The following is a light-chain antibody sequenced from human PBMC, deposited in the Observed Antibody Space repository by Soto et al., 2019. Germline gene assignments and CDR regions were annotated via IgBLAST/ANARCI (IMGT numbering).Light chain of an antibody. CDR1: QGISSY. CDR3: QQCNRYTIT. J-gene: IGKJ5*01. CDR2: AAS. Sequence: VIWMTQSPSLLSASTGDRVTISCRMSQGISSYLAWYQQKQGKAPEVXIYAASSLESGVPSRFSGSGSGTDFTLTISSLQPDDSATYYCQQCNRYTITFGQGTRLEI. V-gene: IGKV1D-8*03.